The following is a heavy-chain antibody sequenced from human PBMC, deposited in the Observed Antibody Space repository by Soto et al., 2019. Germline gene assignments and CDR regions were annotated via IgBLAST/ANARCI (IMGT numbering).Heavy chain of an antibody. CDR3: VRGGHGSGSYLGSY. V-gene: IGHV3-7*03. J-gene: IGHJ4*02. CDR1: GYTFTGYY. D-gene: IGHD3-10*01. Sequence: SCKASGYTFTGYYMHWVRQAPGKGLEWVANIRQDGGAQYYVDSVKGRFTISRDNAKNSVYLQMDSLRAEDTAVYYCVRGGHGSGSYLGSYWGQGILVTVSS. CDR2: IRQDGGAQ.